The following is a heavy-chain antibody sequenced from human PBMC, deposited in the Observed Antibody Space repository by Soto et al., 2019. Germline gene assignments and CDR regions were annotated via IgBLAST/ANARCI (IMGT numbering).Heavy chain of an antibody. D-gene: IGHD3-9*01. V-gene: IGHV4-59*01. CDR2: IYYSGST. Sequence: SETLSLTCTVSGGSISSYYWSWIRQPPGKGLEWIGCIYYSGSTNYNPSLKSRVTISVDTSKNQFSLKLSSVTAADTAVYYCAAGNYDILTGYYSNWFDLWGQGTLVTVSS. CDR3: AAGNYDILTGYYSNWFDL. J-gene: IGHJ5*02. CDR1: GGSISSYY.